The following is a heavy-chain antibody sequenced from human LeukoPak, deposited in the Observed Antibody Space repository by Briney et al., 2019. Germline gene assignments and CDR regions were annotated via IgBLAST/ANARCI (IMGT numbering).Heavy chain of an antibody. Sequence: GGSLRLSCGAAGFTFSSYAMSWVRQDPGRGLEWVSAISGSGGSTYYADSVKGRFTISRDNSKNTLYLQMNSLRAEDTAVYYCAKDLWAVAAQGDYWGQGTLVTVSS. CDR2: ISGSGGST. J-gene: IGHJ4*02. CDR3: AKDLWAVAAQGDY. CDR1: GFTFSSYA. D-gene: IGHD6-19*01. V-gene: IGHV3-23*01.